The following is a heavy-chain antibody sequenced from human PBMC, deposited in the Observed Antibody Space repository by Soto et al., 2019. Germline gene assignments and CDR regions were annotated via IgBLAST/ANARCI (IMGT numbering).Heavy chain of an antibody. CDR3: ARQQNNFYYYYYYGMDV. CDR1: GFTFSSYS. Sequence: GGSLRLSCAASGFTFSSYSLNWVRQAPGKGLEWVSYITSSGTTVYYADSVRGRFTISRDNAKNSLYLQMNSLRAEDTAVYYCARQQNNFYYYYYYGMDVWGQGTTVTVSS. J-gene: IGHJ6*02. CDR2: ITSSGTTV. D-gene: IGHD6-13*01. V-gene: IGHV3-48*04.